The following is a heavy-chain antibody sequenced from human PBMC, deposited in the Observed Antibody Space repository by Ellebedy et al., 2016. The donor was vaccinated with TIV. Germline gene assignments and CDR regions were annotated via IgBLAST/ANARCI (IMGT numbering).Heavy chain of an antibody. CDR1: DGSISSGYY. Sequence: ETLSLTCTVSDGSISSGYYWGWIRQPPGKGLEWLSGISGSGGSTFYADSVKGRFTISRDNSKNSLYLQMNSLRAEDTAVYYCARDPCSSWSGCGMDVWGQGTTVTVSS. V-gene: IGHV3-23*01. D-gene: IGHD6-13*01. J-gene: IGHJ6*02. CDR2: ISGSGGST. CDR3: ARDPCSSWSGCGMDV.